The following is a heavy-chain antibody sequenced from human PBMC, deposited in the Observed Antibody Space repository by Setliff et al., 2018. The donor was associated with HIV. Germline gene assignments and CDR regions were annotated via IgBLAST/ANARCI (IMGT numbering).Heavy chain of an antibody. V-gene: IGHV3-23*01. CDR2: ISGSGDIT. CDR3: ANPPLKGHLGVGFDY. J-gene: IGHJ4*02. D-gene: IGHD3-16*01. Sequence: PGGSLRLSCAASGFSFRSYAVSWVRQAPGKGLEWVSVISGSGDITYYRESVKGRFTVARANSNNTVYLQMNSLRAEDTAMYYCANPPLKGHLGVGFDYWGQGTQVTSPQ. CDR1: GFSFRSYA.